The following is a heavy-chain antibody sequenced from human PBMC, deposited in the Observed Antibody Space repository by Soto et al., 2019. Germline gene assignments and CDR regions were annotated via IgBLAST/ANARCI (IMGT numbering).Heavy chain of an antibody. CDR1: GDRISTAY. CDR3: AKLAGYCSGNSCHGDYAMDV. CDR2: IYYGGST. J-gene: IGHJ6*02. V-gene: IGHV4-59*08. Sequence: SVLKPLTSTASGDRISTAYWSWIRQTPGKGLEWIGFIYYGGSTNYNPSLKSRVSISVDTSKNQFSLKVSSVTAADTAVYYCAKLAGYCSGNSCHGDYAMDVWGQGTTVTVSS. D-gene: IGHD2-2*01.